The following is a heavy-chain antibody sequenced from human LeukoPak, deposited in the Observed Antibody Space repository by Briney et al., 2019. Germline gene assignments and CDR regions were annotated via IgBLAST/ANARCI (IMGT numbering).Heavy chain of an antibody. J-gene: IGHJ4*02. V-gene: IGHV1-2*02. CDR2: INPNSGGT. CDR1: GYTFTGYY. CDR3: ARRYSSGWYYFDY. D-gene: IGHD6-19*01. Sequence: GASVKVSCKASGYTFTGYYMNWVRQAPGQGLEWMGWINPNSGGTNYAQKFQDRVTMTRDTSISTAYMELSRLRSDDTAVYYCARRYSSGWYYFDYWGQGTLVTVSS.